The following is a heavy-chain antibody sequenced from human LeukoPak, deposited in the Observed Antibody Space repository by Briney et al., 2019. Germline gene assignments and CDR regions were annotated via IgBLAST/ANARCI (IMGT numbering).Heavy chain of an antibody. D-gene: IGHD6-6*01. Sequence: SETLSLMCAVSGYSISSGYYWGWIRQPPGKGLEWIGSIYHSGSTYYNPSLKSRVTISVDTSKNQFSLKLSSVTAADTAVYYCARHRVEYSRFFDYWGQGTLVTVSS. CDR1: GYSISSGYY. J-gene: IGHJ4*02. V-gene: IGHV4-38-2*01. CDR2: IYHSGST. CDR3: ARHRVEYSRFFDY.